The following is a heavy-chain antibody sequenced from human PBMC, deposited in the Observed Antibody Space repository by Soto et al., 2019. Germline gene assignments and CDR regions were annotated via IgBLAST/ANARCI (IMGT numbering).Heavy chain of an antibody. CDR3: ARDMYASGIPHASDV. J-gene: IGHJ3*01. CDR1: GGPISNFY. CDR2: INYNGNT. Sequence: SETLSLTCTVSGGPISNFYWSWIRQPPGKGLEWIAYINYNGNTNYSPSLKSRVSISVDTSKNQFSLRMTAVTAADTAVYYCARDMYASGIPHASDVWGQGTMVTVSS. D-gene: IGHD2-8*01. V-gene: IGHV4-59*01.